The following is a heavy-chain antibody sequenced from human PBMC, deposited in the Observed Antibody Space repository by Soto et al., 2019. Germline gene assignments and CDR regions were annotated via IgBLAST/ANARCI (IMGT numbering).Heavy chain of an antibody. V-gene: IGHV3-30*03. D-gene: IGHD3-3*01. CDR2: ISLEGSNK. CDR3: ARVGMGYYDFWSGSYGMDV. Sequence: PGGSLRLSCEAPGFNFSHYAMHWVRQAPGKGLEWLAIISLEGSNKYSAKPVKDRFTISRDNSKSTLYLQMNSLRAEDTAVYYCARVGMGYYDFWSGSYGMDVWGQGTTVTVSS. J-gene: IGHJ6*02. CDR1: GFNFSHYA.